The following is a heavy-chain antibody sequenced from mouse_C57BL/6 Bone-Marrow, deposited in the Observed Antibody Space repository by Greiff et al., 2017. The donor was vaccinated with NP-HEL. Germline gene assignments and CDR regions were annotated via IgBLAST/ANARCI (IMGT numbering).Heavy chain of an antibody. J-gene: IGHJ1*03. V-gene: IGHV1-15*01. CDR1: GYTFTDYE. CDR2: IDPETGGT. CDR3: TRLWYFDV. Sequence: VQLVESGAELVRPGASVTLSCKVSGYTFTDYEMHWVKQTPVHGLEWIGAIDPETGGTAYNQKFMGKGILTADKSSSTAYMELRILTSEDSAVYYCTRLWYFDVWGTGTTVTVSS.